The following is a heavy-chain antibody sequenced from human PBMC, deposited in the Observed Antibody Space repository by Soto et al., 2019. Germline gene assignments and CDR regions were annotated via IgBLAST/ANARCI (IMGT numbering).Heavy chain of an antibody. CDR1: GFTFSSYG. D-gene: IGHD3-3*01. CDR2: IWYDGSNK. CDR3: ARAVKYYDFWSGYQGRHHYYYYYYMDV. J-gene: IGHJ6*03. Sequence: QVQLVESGGGVVQPGRSLRLSCAASGFTFSSYGMHWVRQAPGKGLEWVAVIWYDGSNKYYADSVKGRFTISRDNSKNTMYLQMNSLRAEDTAVYYCARAVKYYDFWSGYQGRHHYYYYYYMDVWGKGTTVTVSS. V-gene: IGHV3-33*01.